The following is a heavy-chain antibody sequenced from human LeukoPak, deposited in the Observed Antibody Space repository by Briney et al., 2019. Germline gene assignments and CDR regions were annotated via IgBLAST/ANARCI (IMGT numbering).Heavy chain of an antibody. CDR1: GFTVSSNY. V-gene: IGHV3-53*01. CDR3: ARAVAGYYFDY. CDR2: IYSGGTT. D-gene: IGHD6-19*01. J-gene: IGHJ4*02. Sequence: GGSLRLSCAASGFTVSSNYMSWVRQAPGKGLEWVSIIYSGGTTYYADSVKGRFTISRDNSKNTLYLQMNSLRAEDTAVYYCARAVAGYYFDYWGQGTLVTVSS.